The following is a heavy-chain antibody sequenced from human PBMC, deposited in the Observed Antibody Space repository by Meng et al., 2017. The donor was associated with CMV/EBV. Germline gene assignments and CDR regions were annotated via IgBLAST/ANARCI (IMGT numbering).Heavy chain of an antibody. CDR3: ARGRHSYYYGSGSWGMDV. V-gene: IGHV4-34*01. Sequence: SQTPSLTCAVYGGSFSGYYWSWIRQPPGKGLEWIGEINHSGSTNYNPSLKSRVTISVDTSKNQFSLKLSSVTAADTAVYYCARGRHSYYYGSGSWGMDVWGQGTTVTVSS. CDR1: GGSFSGYY. D-gene: IGHD3-10*01. J-gene: IGHJ6*02. CDR2: INHSGST.